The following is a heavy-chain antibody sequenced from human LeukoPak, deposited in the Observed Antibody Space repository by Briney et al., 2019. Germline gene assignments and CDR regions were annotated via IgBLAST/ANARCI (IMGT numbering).Heavy chain of an antibody. CDR1: GFTLSSYD. CDR2: IGTAGDT. CDR3: ARASEYYDSSGYLTYYFDY. Sequence: GGSLRLSCAASGFTLSSYDMHWVRQATGKGLEWVSAIGTAGDTYYPGSVKGRFTISRENAKNSLYLQMSSLRAGDTAVYYCARASEYYDSSGYLTYYFDYWGQGTLVTVSS. J-gene: IGHJ4*02. V-gene: IGHV3-13*01. D-gene: IGHD3-22*01.